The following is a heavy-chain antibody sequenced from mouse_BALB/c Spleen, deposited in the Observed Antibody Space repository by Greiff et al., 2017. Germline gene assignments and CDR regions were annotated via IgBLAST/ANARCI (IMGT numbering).Heavy chain of an antibody. D-gene: IGHD2-3*01. Sequence: QVQLKQPGAELVKPGASVKLSCKASGYTFTSYWMHWVKQRPGQGLEWIGEIDPSDSYTNYNQKFKGKATLTVDKSSSTAYMQLSSLTSEDSAVYYCARNAYDGYPYAMDYWGQGTSVTVSS. CDR2: IDPSDSYT. CDR1: GYTFTSYW. V-gene: IGHV1-69*02. CDR3: ARNAYDGYPYAMDY. J-gene: IGHJ4*01.